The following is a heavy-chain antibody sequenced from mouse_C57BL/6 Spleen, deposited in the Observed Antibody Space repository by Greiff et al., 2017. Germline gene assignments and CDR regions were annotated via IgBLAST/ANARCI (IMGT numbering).Heavy chain of an antibody. J-gene: IGHJ2*01. CDR1: GYTFTDYY. V-gene: IGHV1-19*01. CDR3: ARTGTVVATDY. CDR2: INPYNGGT. D-gene: IGHD1-1*01. Sequence: VQLQQSGPVLVKPGASVKMSCKASGYTFTDYYMNWVKQSHGKSLEWIGVINPYNGGTSYNQKFKGKATLTVDKSSSTAYMGLNSLTSEDSAVYYCARTGTVVATDYWGQGTTLTVSA.